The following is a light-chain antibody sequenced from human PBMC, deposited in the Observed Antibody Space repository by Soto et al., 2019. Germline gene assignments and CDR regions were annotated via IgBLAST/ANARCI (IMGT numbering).Light chain of an antibody. CDR1: ESISTAY. J-gene: IGKJ1*01. CDR2: AAS. Sequence: DIVLTQSPGTLSLSPGDSAALSCRASESISTAYLAWYQQKPGQSPRLLIYAASKRAAGIPDRFSGSGSGTEFTLTISRLEPEDFAVYYCQQRDTSLTWTFGQGTKVEIK. V-gene: IGKV3-20*01. CDR3: QQRDTSLTWT.